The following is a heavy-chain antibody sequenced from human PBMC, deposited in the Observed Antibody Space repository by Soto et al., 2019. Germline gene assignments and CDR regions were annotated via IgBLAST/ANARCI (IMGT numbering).Heavy chain of an antibody. CDR3: ARDRGPLFDI. J-gene: IGHJ3*02. Sequence: TGGSLRLSCAASGFSFSTNRMEWVRQAPGKGLVWVSQISNDGRTPEYADSVRGRSTVSRDNVKDTVYLQMNNLRAEDTAVYYCARDRGPLFDIWGQGTMVTVSS. CDR1: GFSFSTNR. CDR2: ISNDGRTP. V-gene: IGHV3-74*01.